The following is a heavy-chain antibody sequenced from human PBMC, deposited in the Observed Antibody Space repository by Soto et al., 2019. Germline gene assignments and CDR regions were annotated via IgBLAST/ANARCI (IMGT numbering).Heavy chain of an antibody. CDR3: ARGTPYTTGWYYFDF. J-gene: IGHJ4*02. D-gene: IGHD6-19*01. CDR2: ISYDGTNK. CDR1: GFTFTTYG. V-gene: IGHV3-30*03. Sequence: PGWSLRLACASSGFTFTTYGMQWVRQAPGKGLEWVAVISYDGTNKFYEDSVDGRFTISRDNSKNTLFLQMNSLRPEDTAVYYCARGTPYTTGWYYFDFWGQGTLVTVSS.